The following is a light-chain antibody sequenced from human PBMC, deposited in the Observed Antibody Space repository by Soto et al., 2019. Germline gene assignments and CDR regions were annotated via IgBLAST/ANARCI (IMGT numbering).Light chain of an antibody. CDR2: EVT. CDR3: SSFAGSIFYV. Sequence: QSALTQPPSASGSPGQSVTISCTGTSSDVGGYNYVSWYQQHPGKAPKLMIYEVTKRPSGVPDRFSGSKSHNTASLTVSGLQAEDEADYYCSSFAGSIFYVFGTGTKLTVL. J-gene: IGLJ1*01. CDR1: SSDVGGYNY. V-gene: IGLV2-8*01.